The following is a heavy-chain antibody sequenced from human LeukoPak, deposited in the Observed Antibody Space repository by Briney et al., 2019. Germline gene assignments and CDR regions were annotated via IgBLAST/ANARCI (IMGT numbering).Heavy chain of an antibody. D-gene: IGHD2-15*01. CDR2: IKQDGSEK. CDR3: ARAQGYCSGGSCYGGYYYYGMDV. CDR1: GFTFSSYW. J-gene: IGHJ6*04. Sequence: GGSLRLSCTASGFTFSSYWMSWVRQAPGKGLEWVANIKQDGSEKYYVDSVKGRFTISRDNAKNSLYLQMNSLRAGDTAVYYCARAQGYCSGGSCYGGYYYYGMDVWGKGTTVTVSS. V-gene: IGHV3-7*03.